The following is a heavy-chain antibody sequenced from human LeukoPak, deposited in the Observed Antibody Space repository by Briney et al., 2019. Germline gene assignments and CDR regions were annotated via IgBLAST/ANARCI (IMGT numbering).Heavy chain of an antibody. J-gene: IGHJ4*02. CDR1: GFTVSSNY. Sequence: PGGSLRLSCAASGFTVSSNYMSWVRQAPGKGLEWVSVIYSGGSTYYADSVKGRFTISRDNSKNTLYLQMNSLRAEDTAVYYCASKSLAGDPGSLTTDAVNDYWGQGTLVTVSS. V-gene: IGHV3-53*01. D-gene: IGHD4/OR15-4a*01. CDR2: IYSGGST. CDR3: ASKSLAGDPGSLTTDAVNDY.